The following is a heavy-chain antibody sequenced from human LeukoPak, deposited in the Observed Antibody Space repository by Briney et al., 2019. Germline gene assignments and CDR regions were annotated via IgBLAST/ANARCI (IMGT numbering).Heavy chain of an antibody. J-gene: IGHJ4*02. CDR1: GYTFTSYA. V-gene: IGHV1-3*01. CDR3: AREGLMTTVTFDY. CDR2: INAGNGNT. Sequence: ASVKVSCKASGYTFTSYAMHWVRQAPGQRLEWMGWINAGNGNTKYSQKFQGRVTITRDTSASTAYMELSSLGSEDTAVYYCAREGLMTTVTFDYWGQGTLVTVSS. D-gene: IGHD4-17*01.